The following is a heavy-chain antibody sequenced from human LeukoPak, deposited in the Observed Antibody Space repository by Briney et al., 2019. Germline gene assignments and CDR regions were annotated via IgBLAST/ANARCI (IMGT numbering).Heavy chain of an antibody. Sequence: GASVKVSCKASGGTFSSYAISWVRQAPGQGLEWMGGIIPIFGTANYAQKFQGRVTITADESTSTAYMELSSLRSEDTAVYYCARDRCSSTSCYLYFDYWGQGTLATVSS. CDR1: GGTFSSYA. D-gene: IGHD2-2*01. J-gene: IGHJ4*02. V-gene: IGHV1-69*13. CDR2: IIPIFGTA. CDR3: ARDRCSSTSCYLYFDY.